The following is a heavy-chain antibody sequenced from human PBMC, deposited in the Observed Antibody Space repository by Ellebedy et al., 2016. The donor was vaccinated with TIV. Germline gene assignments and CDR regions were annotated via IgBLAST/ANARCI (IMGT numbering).Heavy chain of an antibody. Sequence: GESLKISCAASRFSFRSYWMSWVRQPPGKGLEWVANINQDGSDKYYVDSVKGRFTIARDNAKNSLYLQMNSLIAEDTSVYYCATDGSYGDYRSPAHAFVIWGQGTMVTVSS. D-gene: IGHD4-17*01. CDR1: RFSFRSYW. CDR3: ATDGSYGDYRSPAHAFVI. V-gene: IGHV3-7*01. CDR2: INQDGSDK. J-gene: IGHJ3*02.